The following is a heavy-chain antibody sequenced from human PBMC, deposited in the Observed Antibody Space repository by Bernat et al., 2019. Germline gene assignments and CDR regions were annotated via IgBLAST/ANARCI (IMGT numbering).Heavy chain of an antibody. D-gene: IGHD3-9*01. CDR3: AKGDRRNLLRYFDWLTTGDY. CDR1: GFTFSSYG. V-gene: IGHV3-33*06. Sequence: QVQLVESGGGVVQPGRSLRLSCAASGFTFSSYGMHWVRQAPGKGLEWVAVIWYDGSNKYYADSVKGRFTISRDNSKNTLYLQMNSLRAEDTAVYYCAKGDRRNLLRYFDWLTTGDYWGQGTLVTVSS. J-gene: IGHJ4*02. CDR2: IWYDGSNK.